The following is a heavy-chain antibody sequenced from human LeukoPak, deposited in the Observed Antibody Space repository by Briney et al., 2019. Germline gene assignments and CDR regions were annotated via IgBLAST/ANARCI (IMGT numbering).Heavy chain of an antibody. J-gene: IGHJ4*02. CDR1: GFTSSSYS. Sequence: PGGSLRLSCAASGFTSSSYSMNWVRQAPGKGLEWLSFISGSGTFIYYADSVRGRFTISRDSARNSLYLQMNSLRDEDTAVYFCARDDGLGYWGQGTLVTVSS. V-gene: IGHV3-48*02. D-gene: IGHD3-16*01. CDR2: ISGSGTFI. CDR3: ARDDGLGY.